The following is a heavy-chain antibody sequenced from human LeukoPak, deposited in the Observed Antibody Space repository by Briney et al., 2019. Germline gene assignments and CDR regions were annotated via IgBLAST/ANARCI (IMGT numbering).Heavy chain of an antibody. V-gene: IGHV4-34*10. J-gene: IGHJ4*02. Sequence: SETLSLTCAVPEESFSGYYWNWICQPPRRGLEWIGEIIFSGSTQYHPSLKSQISMSVDKTKKQVSLKLSSVTVADTAVYYCARECRGGHNYDYWGQGILAIISS. CDR3: ARECRGGHNYDY. CDR1: EESFSGYY. CDR2: IIFSGST. D-gene: IGHD5-24*01.